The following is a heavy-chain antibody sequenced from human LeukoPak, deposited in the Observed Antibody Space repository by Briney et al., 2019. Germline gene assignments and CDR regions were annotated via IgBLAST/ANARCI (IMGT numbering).Heavy chain of an antibody. V-gene: IGHV1-3*01. CDR3: ARGAISSYYDTYYYYGMDV. CDR2: INAGNGNT. Sequence: GASVKVSCKASGYTFTSYAMHWVRQATGQRLEWMGWINAGNGNTKYSQKFQGRVTITRDTSASTAYMELSSLRSEDTAVYYCARGAISSYYDTYYYYGMDVWGQGTTVTVSS. J-gene: IGHJ6*02. D-gene: IGHD3-10*01. CDR1: GYTFTSYA.